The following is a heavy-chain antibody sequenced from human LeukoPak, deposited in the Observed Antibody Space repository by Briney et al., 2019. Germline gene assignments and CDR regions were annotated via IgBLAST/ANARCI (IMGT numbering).Heavy chain of an antibody. Sequence: GGSLILSCASCGFTSSSNYSSWVRQPPGKGLEWVSVIYSGVSTYYADSVKGGFTISRDNSKNTLYLQMNSLRGGDTAVYYCASVYSGYDYWGQGTLVTVSS. D-gene: IGHD3-22*01. CDR2: IYSGVST. CDR3: ASVYSGYDY. V-gene: IGHV3-66*01. CDR1: GFTSSSNY. J-gene: IGHJ4*02.